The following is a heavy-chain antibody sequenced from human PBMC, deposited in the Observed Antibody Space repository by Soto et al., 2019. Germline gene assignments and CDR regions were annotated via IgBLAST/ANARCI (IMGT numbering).Heavy chain of an antibody. V-gene: IGHV4-59*01. CDR3: ARSGHIFAGVF. CDR2: LHYNGFA. CDR1: GASMNDYY. Sequence: QVQLQESGPGLLKPSETLSLTCTVSGASMNDYYGSWIRQSPGKGLEHIGYLHYNGFAEYSPSLRSRVSISMDTSKNKFSLKLSSVTAADTAIYYCARSGHIFAGVFWGQGILVTVSS. J-gene: IGHJ4*02. D-gene: IGHD3-16*01.